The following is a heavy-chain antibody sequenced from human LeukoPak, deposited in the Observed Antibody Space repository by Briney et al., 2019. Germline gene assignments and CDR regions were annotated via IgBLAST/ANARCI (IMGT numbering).Heavy chain of an antibody. Sequence: PGGPLRLSCVVSGFTFNTYAMTWVRQAPGKGLEWVSAISGSGNSTFYADSIKGRFTISRDNSKKTLYLQMNSLRAEDTAVYYCAKLPYDIFVSYYFDYWGQGTLVTVSA. CDR2: ISGSGNST. J-gene: IGHJ4*02. V-gene: IGHV3-23*01. D-gene: IGHD3-9*01. CDR3: AKLPYDIFVSYYFDY. CDR1: GFTFNTYA.